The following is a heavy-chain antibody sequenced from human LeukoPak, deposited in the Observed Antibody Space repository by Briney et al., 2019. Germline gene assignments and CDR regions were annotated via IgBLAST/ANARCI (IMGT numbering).Heavy chain of an antibody. Sequence: GGSLRLSCAASGFTFATYAMSWVRQAPGEGLEWVSGISDSGATTYYADSLKGRFTISRDNFKNTLYLQMNSLRAEDTAVYYCAKDESAYSYGYYYSWGQGTLVTVSS. CDR3: AKDESAYSYGYYYS. CDR1: GFTFATYA. V-gene: IGHV3-23*01. D-gene: IGHD5-18*01. CDR2: ISDSGATT. J-gene: IGHJ4*02.